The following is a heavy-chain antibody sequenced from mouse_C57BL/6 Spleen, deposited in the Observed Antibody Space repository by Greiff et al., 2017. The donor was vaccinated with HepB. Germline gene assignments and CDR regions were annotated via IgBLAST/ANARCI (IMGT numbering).Heavy chain of an antibody. D-gene: IGHD1-1*01. CDR1: GFTFSSYG. V-gene: IGHV5-6*01. CDR2: ISSGGSYT. CDR3: ARCYYGSSYYLDY. Sequence: EVKVVESGGDLVKPGGSLKLSCAASGFTFSSYGMSWVRQTPDKRLEWVATISSGGSYTYYPDSVKGRFIISRDNAKNTLYLQLSSLKSEDTAMYYCARCYYGSSYYLDYWGQGTTLTVSS. J-gene: IGHJ2*01.